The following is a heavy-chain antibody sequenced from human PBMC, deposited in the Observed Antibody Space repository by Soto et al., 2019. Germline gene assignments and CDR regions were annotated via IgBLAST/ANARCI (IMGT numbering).Heavy chain of an antibody. CDR2: INSDGSSK. Sequence: EVQLVESGGGLVQPGGSLRLSCAASGFTFSSYWMHWVRQAPGKGLVWVSRINSDGSSKSYADSVKGRFTISRDNAKNTLYLQINNLRAEDTAVYYCVRTSLVVAAATREDYWGQGTLVTVSS. J-gene: IGHJ4*02. V-gene: IGHV3-74*01. D-gene: IGHD2-15*01. CDR1: GFTFSSYW. CDR3: VRTSLVVAAATREDY.